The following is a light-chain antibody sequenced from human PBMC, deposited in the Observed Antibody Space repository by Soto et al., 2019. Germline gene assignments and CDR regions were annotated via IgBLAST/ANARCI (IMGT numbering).Light chain of an antibody. J-gene: IGKJ5*01. CDR1: QSVSSSH. V-gene: IGKV3-20*01. CDR3: QQYGSSPIT. Sequence: EIVFTQSPDTLSLSPGERATLTCRASQSVSSSHLVWYQQKPGQAPRLLIYGSSSRDTGIPDRFSGSGSGTEFTLPLSSLQSEDLAVYYGQQYGSSPITFGQGTRLEIK. CDR2: GSS.